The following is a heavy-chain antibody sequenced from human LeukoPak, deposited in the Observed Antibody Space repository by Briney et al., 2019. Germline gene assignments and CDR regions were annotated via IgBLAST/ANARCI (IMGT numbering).Heavy chain of an antibody. CDR2: IKPDGSEK. V-gene: IGHV3-7*01. D-gene: IGHD2-21*02. CDR3: ARCCGGDWADAFDI. Sequence: GGSLRLSCAASGFTFSNFYMSWVRQAPGKGLEWVANIKPDGSEKECVDSVKGRFTISRDNARNSLYLQMDSLRAEDTAVYYCARCCGGDWADAFDIWGQGTMVTVSS. J-gene: IGHJ3*02. CDR1: GFTFSNFY.